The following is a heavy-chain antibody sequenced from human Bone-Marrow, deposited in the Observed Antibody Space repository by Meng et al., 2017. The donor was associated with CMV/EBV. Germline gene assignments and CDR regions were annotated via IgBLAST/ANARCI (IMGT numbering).Heavy chain of an antibody. CDR1: GGSISSSSYY. D-gene: IGHD2-2*01. J-gene: IGHJ5*02. Sequence: SETLSLTCTVSGGSISSSSYYWGWIRQPPGKGLEWIGSIYYSGSTYYNPSLKSRVTISVDTSKNQFSLKLSSVTAADTAVYYCVGVPASNWFDPWGQGTLVTVSS. CDR3: VGVPASNWFDP. CDR2: IYYSGST. V-gene: IGHV4-39*07.